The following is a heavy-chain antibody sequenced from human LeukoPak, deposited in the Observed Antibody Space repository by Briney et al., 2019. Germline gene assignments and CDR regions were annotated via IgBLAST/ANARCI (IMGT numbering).Heavy chain of an antibody. Sequence: PSETLSLTCAVYGGSFSGYYWSWIRQPPGKGLEWIGEINHSGSTNYNPSLKSRVTISVDTSKNQFSLKLSSVTAADTAVYYCARGQQQLVALQHWGQGTLVTVSS. V-gene: IGHV4-34*01. CDR2: INHSGST. J-gene: IGHJ1*01. CDR3: ARGQQQLVALQH. CDR1: GGSFSGYY. D-gene: IGHD6-13*01.